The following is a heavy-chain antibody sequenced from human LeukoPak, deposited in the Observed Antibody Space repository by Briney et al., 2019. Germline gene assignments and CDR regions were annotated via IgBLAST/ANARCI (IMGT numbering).Heavy chain of an antibody. J-gene: IGHJ4*02. CDR1: GGSFSGYY. CDR3: ARGVCSGGSCFHAYYFDY. V-gene: IGHV4-34*01. D-gene: IGHD2-15*01. Sequence: SETLSLTCAVYGGSFSGYYWSWIRQPPGKGLEWVGEINHSGSTNYNPSLKSRVTISVDTSKNQFSLKLSSVTAADTAVYYCARGVCSGGSCFHAYYFDYWGQGTLVTVSS. CDR2: INHSGST.